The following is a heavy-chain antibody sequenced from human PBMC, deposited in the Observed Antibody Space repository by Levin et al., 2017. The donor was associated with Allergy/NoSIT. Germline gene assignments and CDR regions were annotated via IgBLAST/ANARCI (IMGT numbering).Heavy chain of an antibody. CDR1: GDSISSSNW. V-gene: IGHV4-4*02. CDR2: IYHGGNT. D-gene: IGHD1-1*01. J-gene: IGHJ4*02. CDR3: ASVPLRYNWNTGDY. Sequence: SSETLSFTCVVSGDSISSSNWWIWVRQPPGKGLEWIGEIYHGGNTNYNPPLKSRVTMSVDKSKNQLSLKLSSVTAADTAVYYCASVPLRYNWNTGDYWGQGTLVTVSS.